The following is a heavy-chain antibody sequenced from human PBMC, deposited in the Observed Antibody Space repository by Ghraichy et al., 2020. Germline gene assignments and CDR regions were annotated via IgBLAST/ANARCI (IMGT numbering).Heavy chain of an antibody. CDR3: TTATSRQRRDW. D-gene: IGHD3/OR15-3a*01. Sequence: GGSLRLSCAASGFTFSNAWMNWVRQAPGKGLEWVGRSKGETDGGTTDYAAPVKGRFTISRDDSKNTLYLQINSLETEDTAVYYCTTATSRQRRDWWGRGTLVIVSS. J-gene: IGHJ4*02. CDR1: GFTFSNAW. V-gene: IGHV3-15*01. CDR2: SKGETDGGTT.